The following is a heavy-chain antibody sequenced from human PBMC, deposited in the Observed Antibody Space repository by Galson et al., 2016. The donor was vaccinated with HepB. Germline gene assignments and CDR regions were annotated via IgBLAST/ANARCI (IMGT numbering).Heavy chain of an antibody. J-gene: IGHJ5*02. Sequence: CAISGDSVSNNSAAWTWIRQSPLRGLEWLGRTYYRSKWYNDYAVSVKSRISIHPGTSKNQFSLQLNSVTPEDTAVYYCARVRCSTFRCENWFDPWGQGTLVTVSS. CDR1: GDSVSNNSAA. CDR2: TYYRSKWYN. V-gene: IGHV6-1*01. CDR3: ARVRCSTFRCENWFDP. D-gene: IGHD2/OR15-2a*01.